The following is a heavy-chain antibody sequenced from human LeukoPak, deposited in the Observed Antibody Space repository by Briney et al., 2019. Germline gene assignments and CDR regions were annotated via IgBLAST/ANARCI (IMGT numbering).Heavy chain of an antibody. CDR1: GGSISSSSYY. D-gene: IGHD1-26*01. Sequence: SETLPLTCTVSGGSISSSSYYWGWIRQPPGKGLEWIGTIYYSGSTYYNPSLKSRVTISVDTSKNQFSLKVTSVTAADTAVYYCARERDPTDTRAFDIWGQGTRVTVSS. J-gene: IGHJ3*02. V-gene: IGHV4-39*02. CDR3: ARERDPTDTRAFDI. CDR2: IYYSGST.